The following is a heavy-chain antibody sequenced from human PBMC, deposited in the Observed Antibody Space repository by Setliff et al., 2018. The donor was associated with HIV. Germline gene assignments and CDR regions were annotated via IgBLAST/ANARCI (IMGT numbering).Heavy chain of an antibody. J-gene: IGHJ4*02. CDR1: GYTFTGYF. CDR3: ARDWSVGGGLRTKNDY. V-gene: IGHV1-2*06. D-gene: IGHD3-16*01. CDR2: IIPNSGGT. Sequence: ASVKVSCKASGYTFTGYFLHWVRQAPGQGLEWMGRIIPNSGGTNCAQKFQGRVTMTRDTSASTVYMELSSLRSGDTAVYYCARDWSVGGGLRTKNDYWGQGTLVTVSS.